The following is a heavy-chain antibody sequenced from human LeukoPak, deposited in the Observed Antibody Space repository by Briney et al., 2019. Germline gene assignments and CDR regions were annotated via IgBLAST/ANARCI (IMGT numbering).Heavy chain of an antibody. D-gene: IGHD4-17*01. CDR1: GFTFSSYS. CDR2: ISSSSSYI. V-gene: IGHV3-21*06. CDR3: ARGPVATVTPFDY. J-gene: IGHJ4*02. Sequence: GRSLRLSCAASGFTFSSYSMNWVRQAPGKGLEWVSSISSSSSYIYYADSVKGRFTISRDNAKNSLYLQMNSLRAEDTALYYCARGPVATVTPFDYWGQGTLVTVSS.